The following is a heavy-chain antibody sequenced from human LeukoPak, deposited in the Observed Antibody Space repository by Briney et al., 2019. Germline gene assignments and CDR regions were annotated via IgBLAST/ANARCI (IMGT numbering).Heavy chain of an antibody. J-gene: IGHJ4*02. V-gene: IGHV4-34*01. CDR3: ARPVAYCSSTSCYTGDY. CDR1: GGSFSGYY. D-gene: IGHD2-2*02. Sequence: SETLSLTCAVYGGSFSGYYWSWIRQPPGKGLEWIGEINHSGSTNYNPSLKSRVTISVDTSKNQFSLKLSSVTAEDTAVYYCARPVAYCSSTSCYTGDYWGQGTLVTVSS. CDR2: INHSGST.